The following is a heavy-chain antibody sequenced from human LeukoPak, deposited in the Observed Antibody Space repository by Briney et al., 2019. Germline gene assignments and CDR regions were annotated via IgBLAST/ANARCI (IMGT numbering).Heavy chain of an antibody. CDR2: ISWNSGRI. D-gene: IGHD1-26*01. Sequence: GGSLRLSCAASGFTFDDYAMHWVRQAPGKGLEWVSGISWNSGRIGYADSVKGRFTISRDNAKNSLYLQMNSLRADDTALYYCARGDGGSYIDYWGQGTLVTVFS. CDR1: GFTFDDYA. CDR3: ARGDGGSYIDY. J-gene: IGHJ4*02. V-gene: IGHV3-9*01.